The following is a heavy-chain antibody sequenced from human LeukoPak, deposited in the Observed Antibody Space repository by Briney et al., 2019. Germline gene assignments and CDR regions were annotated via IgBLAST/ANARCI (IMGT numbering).Heavy chain of an antibody. Sequence: ASVTVSCKASGYTFTGYYMHWVRQAPGQGLEWMGWINPNSGGTNYPQKFQGRVTMTRDTSISTAYMELSRLRSDDTAVYYCARDLGKLVASYWGQGTLVTVSS. J-gene: IGHJ4*02. D-gene: IGHD6-13*01. CDR3: ARDLGKLVASY. CDR2: INPNSGGT. CDR1: GYTFTGYY. V-gene: IGHV1-2*02.